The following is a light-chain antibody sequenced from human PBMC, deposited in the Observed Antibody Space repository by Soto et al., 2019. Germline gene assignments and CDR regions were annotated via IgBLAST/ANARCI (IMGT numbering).Light chain of an antibody. CDR1: QSVSANY. CDR3: HQYSTSRQVT. J-gene: IGKJ4*01. CDR2: DAS. Sequence: ETVLTQSPGTLSVSPGETVTLSCRASQSVSANYLAWYQHKPGQAPRLLIYDASRRATGTPDRFSGSGSGTDFSLTIRRLEPEDFAVYYCHQYSTSRQVTFGGGTKLEIK. V-gene: IGKV3-20*01.